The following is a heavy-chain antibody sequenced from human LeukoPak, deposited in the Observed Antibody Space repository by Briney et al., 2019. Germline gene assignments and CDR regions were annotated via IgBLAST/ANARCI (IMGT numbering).Heavy chain of an antibody. CDR1: GYTFTGYY. CDR3: ARDSSDFWSGYFLGY. CDR2: INPNSGGT. V-gene: IGHV1-2*02. J-gene: IGHJ4*02. D-gene: IGHD3-3*01. Sequence: ASVKVSCKASGYTFTGYYMHWVRQAPGQGLERMGWINPNSGGTNYAQKFQGRVTMTRGTSISTAYMELGRLRSDDTAVYYCARDSSDFWSGYFLGYWGQGTLVTVSS.